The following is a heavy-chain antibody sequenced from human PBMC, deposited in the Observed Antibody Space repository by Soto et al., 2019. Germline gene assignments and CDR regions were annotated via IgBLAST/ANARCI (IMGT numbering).Heavy chain of an antibody. CDR3: ARDYGDLDFDY. Sequence: VQLVQSGGEVKKPGASVKVSCKASGYTFTSYDINWVRQATGQGLEWMGWMNSNSGNTGYAQKFKGRVTMTRNTSISTAYMELSSLRTDDTAVYYCARDYGDLDFDYWGQGTLVTVSS. J-gene: IGHJ4*02. CDR1: GYTFTSYD. V-gene: IGHV1-8*01. CDR2: MNSNSGNT. D-gene: IGHD4-17*01.